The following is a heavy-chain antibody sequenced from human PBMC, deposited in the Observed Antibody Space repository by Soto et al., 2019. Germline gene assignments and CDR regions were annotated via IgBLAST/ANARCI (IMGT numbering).Heavy chain of an antibody. D-gene: IGHD3-22*01. CDR2: INHSGST. Sequence: SETLSLTCRVSDGSMNSDSSYWGWIRQPPGKGLEWIGVINHSGSTYHNLSLKGRVTMSVDASRNQFSLKLTSMTAADTAVYYCARLGGYVSVGYYYLWDSWGHGTLVTASS. CDR3: ARLGGYVSVGYYYLWDS. CDR1: DGSMNSDSSY. V-gene: IGHV4-39*01. J-gene: IGHJ5*01.